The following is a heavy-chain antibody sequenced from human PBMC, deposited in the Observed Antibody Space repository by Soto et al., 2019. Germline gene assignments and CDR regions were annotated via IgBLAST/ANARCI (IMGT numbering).Heavy chain of an antibody. V-gene: IGHV4-4*02. Sequence: QVQLQESGPGLVKPSGTLSLTCAVSGGSISTNNWWCWVRRPPGKGLEWIGEIYQSGNTNYNSSLKSRVTISIDKSRNDFSLNVRSVTAADTAVYYCARVMGVASGGPLAYWGQGALVSVSS. CDR3: ARVMGVASGGPLAY. CDR1: GGSISTNNW. J-gene: IGHJ4*02. CDR2: IYQSGNT. D-gene: IGHD2-15*01.